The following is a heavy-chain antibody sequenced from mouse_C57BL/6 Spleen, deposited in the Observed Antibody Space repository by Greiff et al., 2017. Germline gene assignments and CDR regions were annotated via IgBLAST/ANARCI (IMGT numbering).Heavy chain of an antibody. Sequence: VQLQQPGAELVRPGTSVKLSCKASGYTFTSYWMHWVKQRPGQGLEWIGVIDPSDSYTNYNQKFKGKATLTVDTSSSTAYMQLSSLTSEDSAVYYCARCYDYDSYYFDYWGQGTTLTVSS. CDR3: ARCYDYDSYYFDY. D-gene: IGHD2-4*01. V-gene: IGHV1-59*01. J-gene: IGHJ2*01. CDR1: GYTFTSYW. CDR2: IDPSDSYT.